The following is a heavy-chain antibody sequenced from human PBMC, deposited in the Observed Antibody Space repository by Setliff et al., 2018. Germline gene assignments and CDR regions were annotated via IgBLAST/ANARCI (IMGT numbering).Heavy chain of an antibody. V-gene: IGHV1-69*10. CDR3: ARDRVVVVVAANDIQNAFDI. Sequence: AASVKVSCKASGGTFSSYAISWVRQAPGQGLEWMGGIIPILGIANYAQKFQGRVTITADESTSTAYMELSSLRSEDTAVYYCARDRVVVVVAANDIQNAFDIWGQGTMVTVSS. J-gene: IGHJ3*02. CDR1: GGTFSSYA. CDR2: IIPILGIA. D-gene: IGHD2-15*01.